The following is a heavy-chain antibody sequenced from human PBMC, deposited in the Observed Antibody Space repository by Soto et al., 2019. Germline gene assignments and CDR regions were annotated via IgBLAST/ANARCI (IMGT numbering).Heavy chain of an antibody. CDR1: GFTFGSYA. CDR2: ITDSGGST. J-gene: IGHJ6*02. V-gene: IGHV3-23*01. D-gene: IGHD4-17*01. CDR3: AKDIYGDFVLRFYYYGMDV. Sequence: GGSLRLSCAASGFTFGSYAMNWVRQAPGKGLEWVASITDSGGSTFYAESVKGRFTVSRDNSQSTLYLQLNSLTADDTAVYYCAKDIYGDFVLRFYYYGMDVWGQGTTVTV.